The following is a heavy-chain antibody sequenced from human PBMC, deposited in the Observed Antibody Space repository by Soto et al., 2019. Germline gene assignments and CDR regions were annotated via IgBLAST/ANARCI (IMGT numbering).Heavy chain of an antibody. J-gene: IGHJ6*03. Sequence: SQTLSLTCDISGDSVSRNSAAWNWIRQSTSRGLEWLGRTYYRSRWYNDYAVSVRSRITVNPDTSKNQFSLQLTSVTPEDTAVYYCAGTTSHYWYYMDVWGKGTTVTVSS. CDR2: TYYRSRWYN. CDR3: AGTTSHYWYYMDV. D-gene: IGHD1-7*01. CDR1: GDSVSRNSAA. V-gene: IGHV6-1*01.